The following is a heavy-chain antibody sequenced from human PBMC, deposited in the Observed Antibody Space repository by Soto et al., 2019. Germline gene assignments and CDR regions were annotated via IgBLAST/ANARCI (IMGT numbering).Heavy chain of an antibody. CDR1: GFTFSRYE. Sequence: EVQLVESGGGLVQPGGSLRLSCAASGFTFSRYEMNWVRQAPGKGLEWLSYISSSGRTTNYADSVKGRFTISRDNAKNSLSLQMNSLRAEDTAVYYCARDYEDSSSFFSYAYGMDVWGQGTTVTVSS. D-gene: IGHD6-6*01. J-gene: IGHJ6*02. CDR3: ARDYEDSSSFFSYAYGMDV. CDR2: ISSSGRTT. V-gene: IGHV3-48*03.